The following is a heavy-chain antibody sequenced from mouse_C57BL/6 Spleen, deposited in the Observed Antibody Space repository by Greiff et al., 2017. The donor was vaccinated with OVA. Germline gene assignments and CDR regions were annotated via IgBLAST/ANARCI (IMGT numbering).Heavy chain of an antibody. Sequence: VKLVESGAELARPGASVKLSCKASGYTFTSYGISWVKQRTGQGLEWIGEIYPRSGNTYYNEKFKGKATLTADKSSSTAYMELRSLTSEDSAVYFCAREGYGPFYAMDYWGQGTSVTVSS. CDR2: IYPRSGNT. CDR3: AREGYGPFYAMDY. V-gene: IGHV1-81*01. J-gene: IGHJ4*01. CDR1: GYTFTSYG. D-gene: IGHD1-1*02.